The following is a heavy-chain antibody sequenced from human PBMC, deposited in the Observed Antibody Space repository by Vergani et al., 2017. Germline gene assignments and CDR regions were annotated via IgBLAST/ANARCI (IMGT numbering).Heavy chain of an antibody. CDR2: IWHDGGNK. CDR1: GFTVTNYA. D-gene: IGHD1-1*01. Sequence: QVQLVESGGGVVQPGRSLRLSCVMSGFTVTNYAIFWVRQAPGTGLEWVSVIWHDGGNKHFADSVAGRFAISSDDSKKTVYLEMTNLRAEDTALYYCVRDRYEGTRPYNVRLLGHWGQGTRVTVSS. V-gene: IGHV3-33*01. J-gene: IGHJ4*02. CDR3: VRDRYEGTRPYNVRLLGH.